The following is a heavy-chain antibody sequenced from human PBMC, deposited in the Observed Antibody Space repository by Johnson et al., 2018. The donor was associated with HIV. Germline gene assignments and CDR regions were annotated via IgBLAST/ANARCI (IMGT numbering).Heavy chain of an antibody. V-gene: IGHV3-20*04. J-gene: IGHJ3*02. D-gene: IGHD1-26*01. CDR1: RFTFDDYG. CDR2: INWNGGST. Sequence: VQLVESGGGVVRPGGSLRLSCAASRFTFDDYGMSWVRQAPGKGLEWVSGINWNGGSTGYADSVKGRFTISRDNARNSLYLQMNSLRVEGTALYYCVRGRGELRGGAFDIWGQGTMVTVAS. CDR3: VRGRGELRGGAFDI.